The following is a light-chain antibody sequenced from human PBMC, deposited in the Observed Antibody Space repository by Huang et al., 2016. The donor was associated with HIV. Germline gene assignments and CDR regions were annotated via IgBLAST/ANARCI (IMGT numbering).Light chain of an antibody. V-gene: IGKV1-5*03. CDR1: QSISSS. CDR3: QQYNSFPGT. Sequence: DIQMTQSPSPLSASVGDRVPITCRASQSISSSLAWYQQKPGKAPKLLIYETSTLHSGVPSRFSGRGSGTEFTLTISSLQLDDFATYYCQQYNSFPGTFGQGTKVEIK. J-gene: IGKJ1*01. CDR2: ETS.